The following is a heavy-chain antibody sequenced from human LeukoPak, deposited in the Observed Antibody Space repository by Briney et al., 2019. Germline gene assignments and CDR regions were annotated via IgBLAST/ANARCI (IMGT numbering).Heavy chain of an antibody. D-gene: IGHD2-2*01. J-gene: IGHJ4*02. CDR2: ISAYNGNT. Sequence: ASVKVSCKASGYTFTSYGISWVRQAPGQGLEWMGWISAYNGNTNYAQKLQGRVTMTTDTSTSTAYMELRSLRSDDTAVYYCAREEHHCSSTSCYGPNFDYWGQGTLVTVSS. CDR3: AREEHHCSSTSCYGPNFDY. V-gene: IGHV1-18*01. CDR1: GYTFTSYG.